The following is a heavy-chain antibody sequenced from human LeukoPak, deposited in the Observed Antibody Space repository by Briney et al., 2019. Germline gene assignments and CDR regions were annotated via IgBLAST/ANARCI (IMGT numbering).Heavy chain of an antibody. D-gene: IGHD3-22*01. J-gene: IGHJ4*02. Sequence: GGSLRLSCAASGFTFSSYGMHWVRQAPGKGLEWVEVISYDGSNKYYADSVKGRFTISRDNSKNTLYLQMNSLRAEDTAVYYCAKDYYDSSGYYLTSYYFDYWGQGTLVTVSS. CDR1: GFTFSSYG. V-gene: IGHV3-30*18. CDR3: AKDYYDSSGYYLTSYYFDY. CDR2: ISYDGSNK.